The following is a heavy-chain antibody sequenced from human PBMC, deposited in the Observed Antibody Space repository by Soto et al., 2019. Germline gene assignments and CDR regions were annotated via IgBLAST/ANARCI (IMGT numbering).Heavy chain of an antibody. D-gene: IGHD3-22*01. CDR3: ARSNYYYDSSGYNHGPLDY. V-gene: IGHV4-39*01. J-gene: IGHJ4*02. CDR2: IYYSGST. CDR1: GGSISSSSYY. Sequence: ETLSLTCTVSGGSISSSSYYWGWLRQPPGKGLEWIGSIYYSGSTYYNPSLKSRVTISVDTSKNQFSLKLSSVTAADTAVYYCARSNYYYDSSGYNHGPLDYWGQGTLVTVSS.